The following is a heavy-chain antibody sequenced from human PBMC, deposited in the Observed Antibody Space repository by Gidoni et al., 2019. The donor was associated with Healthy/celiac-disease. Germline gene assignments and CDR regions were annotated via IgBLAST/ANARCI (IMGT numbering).Heavy chain of an antibody. CDR1: GFTFSLYA. D-gene: IGHD3-10*01. J-gene: IGHJ4*02. CDR2: ISGSGGRT. V-gene: IGHV3-23*01. Sequence: EVQLLESGGGLVQPGGSLRLSCAASGFTFSLYAMSWVRQATGKALEWVSAISGSGGRTYYADSVKGRFTISRDNAKNTLYLQMNSLRAEDTAVYYCAKGGEVLWFRELLYLDYWGQGTLVTVSS. CDR3: AKGGEVLWFRELLYLDY.